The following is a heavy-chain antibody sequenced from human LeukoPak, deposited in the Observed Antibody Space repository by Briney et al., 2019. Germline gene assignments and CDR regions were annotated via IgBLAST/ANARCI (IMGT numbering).Heavy chain of an antibody. CDR1: GFTFNNYA. CDR2: VSGSGSST. J-gene: IGHJ4*02. V-gene: IGHV3-23*01. Sequence: GGSLRLSCAASGFTFNNYALSWVRQAPGKGLEWVSAVSGSGSSTYYADSVKGRFTISRDNSRNTLYLQMNSLRAEDTAVYYCARDLVVLGDPGDYWGQGTLVTVSS. D-gene: IGHD4-17*01. CDR3: ARDLVVLGDPGDY.